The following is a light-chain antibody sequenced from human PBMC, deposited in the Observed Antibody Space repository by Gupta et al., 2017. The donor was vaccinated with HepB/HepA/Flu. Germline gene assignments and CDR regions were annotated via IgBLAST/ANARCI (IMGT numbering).Light chain of an antibody. Sequence: LGKPASISGRASEGRVHSNGNTFLSWRQQRPGQPPRLLIYRSSNRGSGVPDRFSGSGAGTDFTLEISRVEAEDVGVYYCRQSKPCPWTFGEGTKVEIK. CDR1: EGRVHSNGNTF. J-gene: IGKJ1*01. CDR3: RQSKPCPWT. V-gene: IGKV2-24*01. CDR2: RSS.